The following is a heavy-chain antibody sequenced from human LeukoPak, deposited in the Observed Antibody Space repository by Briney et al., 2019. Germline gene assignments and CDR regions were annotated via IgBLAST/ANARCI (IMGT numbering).Heavy chain of an antibody. CDR1: GYTYTSYG. Sequence: ASVKDSCKASGYTYTSYGFSWVRQAPRQTMEWMGWISAYNGNTNKAQKLQGRVIMTTDTSTSTAYMELRSLRSDDTAVYYCARDSVTTVTPDAFDIWGQGTMVTVSS. V-gene: IGHV1-18*01. J-gene: IGHJ3*02. CDR2: ISAYNGNT. D-gene: IGHD4-17*01. CDR3: ARDSVTTVTPDAFDI.